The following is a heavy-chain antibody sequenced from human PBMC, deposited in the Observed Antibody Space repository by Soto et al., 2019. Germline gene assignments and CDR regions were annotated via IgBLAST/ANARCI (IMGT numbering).Heavy chain of an antibody. CDR2: ISGSGGST. V-gene: IGHV3-23*01. Sequence: EVQLLESGGGLVQPGGSLRLSCAASGFTFSSYAMSWVRQAPGKGLEWVSAISGSGGSTYYADSVKGRFTISRDNSKNTLYLQMNSLRAEDTAVYYCAKDLPDIVVVVAATSFDYWGQGTLVTVSS. CDR1: GFTFSSYA. J-gene: IGHJ4*02. D-gene: IGHD2-15*01. CDR3: AKDLPDIVVVVAATSFDY.